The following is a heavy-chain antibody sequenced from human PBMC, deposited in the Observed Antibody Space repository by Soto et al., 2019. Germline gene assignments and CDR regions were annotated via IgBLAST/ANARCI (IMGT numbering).Heavy chain of an antibody. CDR2: IYSSENT. D-gene: IGHD2-2*01. J-gene: IGHJ6*02. V-gene: IGHV4-39*01. CDR1: GGTISTSNW. Sequence: SQTLSLTCTVSGGTISTSNWFNWVRQPPGKGLEWIGTIYSSENTYYNPSLLSRVTISVDTSKNEFSLRLSSVTAADTAVYYCARLKGYCVSTNCHGYYGMEVWGQGTTV. CDR3: ARLKGYCVSTNCHGYYGMEV.